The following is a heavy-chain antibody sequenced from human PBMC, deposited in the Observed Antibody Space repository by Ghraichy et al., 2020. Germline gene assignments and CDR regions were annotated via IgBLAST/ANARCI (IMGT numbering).Heavy chain of an antibody. J-gene: IGHJ4*02. CDR3: ARHERGSGGSTFDY. Sequence: SETLSLTCTVSGGSISSSSYYWGWIRQPPGKGLEWIGSIYYSGSTYYNPSLKSRVTISVDTSKNQFSLKLSSVTAADTAVYYCARHERGSGGSTFDYWGQGTLVTVSS. CDR1: GGSISSSSYY. V-gene: IGHV4-39*07. D-gene: IGHD6-19*01. CDR2: IYYSGST.